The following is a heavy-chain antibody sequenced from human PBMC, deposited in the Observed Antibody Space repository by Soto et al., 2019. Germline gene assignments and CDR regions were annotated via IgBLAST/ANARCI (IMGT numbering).Heavy chain of an antibody. D-gene: IGHD6-6*01. J-gene: IGHJ4*02. V-gene: IGHV1-69*08. CDR2: IIPALGAA. Sequence: QVHLVQSGAEVKKPGSSVKVSCKTSGGTISTYVINWVRQGPGQGLEWMGRIIPALGAADYAQKFQDRLTITADKSTSTAYMELSSLRSDDTAVYYCARGGQQVVSFDYWGQGTLVAVSS. CDR3: ARGGQQVVSFDY. CDR1: GGTISTYV.